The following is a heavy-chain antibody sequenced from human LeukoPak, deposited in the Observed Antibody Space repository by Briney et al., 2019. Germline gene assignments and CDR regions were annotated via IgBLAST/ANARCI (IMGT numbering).Heavy chain of an antibody. CDR2: IYYSGTT. V-gene: IGHV4-39*01. J-gene: IGHJ6*02. Sequence: SETLSLTCTVSGGSITSNTYYWGWLRQPPGKGLEWIGNIYYSGTTYYNPSLKRRVAISVDTSKNQFYLQLSSLTAADTAVYYCASQYCSGGSCYYYGTDVWGQGTTVTVSS. CDR1: GGSITSNTYY. CDR3: ASQYCSGGSCYYYGTDV. D-gene: IGHD2-15*01.